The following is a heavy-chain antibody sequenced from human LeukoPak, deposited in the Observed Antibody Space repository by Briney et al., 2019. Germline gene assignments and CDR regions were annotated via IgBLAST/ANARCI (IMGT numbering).Heavy chain of an antibody. CDR3: ARTPGYCSSTSCYAFDY. CDR1: GYTFTSYG. J-gene: IGHJ4*02. D-gene: IGHD2-2*01. Sequence: ASVKVSCKASGYTFTSYGISWVRQAPGQGLEWMGWISAYNGNTNYAQKLQGRVTMTTDTSTSTAYMELRSLRSDDTAVYYCARTPGYCSSTSCYAFDYWGQGTLVTVSS. CDR2: ISAYNGNT. V-gene: IGHV1-18*01.